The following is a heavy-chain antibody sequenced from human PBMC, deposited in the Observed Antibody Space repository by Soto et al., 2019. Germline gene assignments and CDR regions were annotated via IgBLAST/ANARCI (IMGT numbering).Heavy chain of an antibody. J-gene: IGHJ4*02. D-gene: IGHD6-6*01. CDR2: INHSGGT. Sequence: PSETLSLTCAVYGGSFSGYYWSWIRQPPGKGLEWIGEINHSGGTNYNPSLKSRVTISVDTSKNQFSLKPSSVTAADTAVYYCARRYSSSYYKGHFDYWGQGTPVTVSS. CDR1: GGSFSGYY. V-gene: IGHV4-34*01. CDR3: ARRYSSSYYKGHFDY.